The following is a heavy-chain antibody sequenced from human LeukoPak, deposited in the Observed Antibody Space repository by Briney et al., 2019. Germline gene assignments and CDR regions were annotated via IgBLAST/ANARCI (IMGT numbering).Heavy chain of an antibody. D-gene: IGHD1-26*01. CDR2: IYPNSGGT. J-gene: IGHJ6*04. CDR3: ARVISPRVGATFLDV. CDR1: AYTFTGYY. Sequence: ASVKVSCKASAYTFTGYYMHWVRQAPGQGLEWMGWIYPNSGGTNYAQKFQGRVTMTRDTSISTAYMELSRLRSDDTAVYYCARVISPRVGATFLDVWGKGTTVTVSS. V-gene: IGHV1-2*02.